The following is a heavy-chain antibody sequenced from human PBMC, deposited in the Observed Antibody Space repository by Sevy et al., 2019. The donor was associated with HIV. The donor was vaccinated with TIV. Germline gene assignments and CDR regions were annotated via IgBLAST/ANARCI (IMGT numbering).Heavy chain of an antibody. V-gene: IGHV4-59*08. CDR1: GGSITSLY. D-gene: IGHD1-26*01. CDR3: AGENAWGRGYS. J-gene: IGHJ4*02. Sequence: SETLSLTCTVSGGSITSLYWNWIRQPPGKGLEWIANIYYNGHINYNPSLKSRVTLSLDTSKNQFSLRLSSVTAADMAMYYYAGENAWGRGYSWGQGTLVTVSS. CDR2: IYYNGHI.